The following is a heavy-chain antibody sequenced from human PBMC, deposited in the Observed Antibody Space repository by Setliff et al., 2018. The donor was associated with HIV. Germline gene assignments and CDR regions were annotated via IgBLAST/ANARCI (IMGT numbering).Heavy chain of an antibody. J-gene: IGHJ4*02. CDR3: ARSGYYGSSGEPSYFDY. CDR2: INPYSGGT. D-gene: IGHD3-22*01. CDR1: GYTFTVYY. Sequence: GASVKVSCKASGYTFTVYYMHWVRQAPGQGLEWIGWINPYSGGTNYERKVQGRVTMTMDTSTSTAYMELRSLRADDTAVYYCARSGYYGSSGEPSYFDYWGQGTLVTVSS. V-gene: IGHV1-2*02.